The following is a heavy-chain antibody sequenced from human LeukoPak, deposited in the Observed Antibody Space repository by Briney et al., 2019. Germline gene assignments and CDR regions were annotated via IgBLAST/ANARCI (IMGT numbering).Heavy chain of an antibody. CDR1: GFTFGDYA. CDR3: TRDAAAHQYYYYYMDV. CDR2: IRSKAYGGTT. J-gene: IGHJ6*03. V-gene: IGHV3-49*03. D-gene: IGHD6-13*01. Sequence: PGGSLRLSCTASGFTFGDYAMGWFRQAPGKGLEWVGFIRSKAYGGTTEYAASVKGGFTISRDDSKSIAYLQMNSLKTEDTAVYYCTRDAAAHQYYYYYMDVWGKGTTVTVSS.